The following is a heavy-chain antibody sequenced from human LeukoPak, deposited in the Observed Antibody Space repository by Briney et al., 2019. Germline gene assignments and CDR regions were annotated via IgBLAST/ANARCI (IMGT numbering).Heavy chain of an antibody. CDR1: GGTFSSYA. V-gene: IGHV1-69*05. J-gene: IGHJ5*02. CDR3: AVIAVAGKSDP. D-gene: IGHD6-19*01. Sequence: AASVKVSCKAPGGTFSSYAISWVRQAPGQGLEWMGRIIPIFGTANYAQRFQGRVTITTVESTSTAYMELSSLRSEDTAVYYCAVIAVAGKSDPWGQGTLVTISS. CDR2: IIPIFGTA.